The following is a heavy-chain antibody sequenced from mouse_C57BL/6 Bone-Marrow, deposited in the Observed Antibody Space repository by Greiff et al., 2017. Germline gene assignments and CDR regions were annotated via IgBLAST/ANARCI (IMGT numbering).Heavy chain of an antibody. CDR2: ISSGGSYT. J-gene: IGHJ3*01. CDR1: GFTFSSYG. V-gene: IGHV5-6*02. Sequence: DVQLVESGGDLVKPGGSLKLSCAASGFTFSSYGMSWVRQTPDKRLEWVATISSGGSYTYYPASVKGRFTISRDNAKNTLYLQMSSLKSEDTAMYYCARRGLRVSAWFAYWGQGTLVTVSA. D-gene: IGHD2-4*01. CDR3: ARRGLRVSAWFAY.